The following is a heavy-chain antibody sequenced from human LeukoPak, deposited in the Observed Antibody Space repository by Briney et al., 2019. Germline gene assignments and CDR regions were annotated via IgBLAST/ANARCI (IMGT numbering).Heavy chain of an antibody. Sequence: PSETLSLTCTVSGGSISSGGYYRSWIRQHPGKGLEWIGYIYYSGSTYYNPSLKSRGTISVDTAKNQFSLKLSSVTAADTAVYYCAREWIQLDYYYYMDVWGKGTTVTVSS. CDR3: AREWIQLDYYYYMDV. V-gene: IGHV4-31*03. J-gene: IGHJ6*03. D-gene: IGHD5-18*01. CDR2: IYYSGST. CDR1: GGSISSGGYY.